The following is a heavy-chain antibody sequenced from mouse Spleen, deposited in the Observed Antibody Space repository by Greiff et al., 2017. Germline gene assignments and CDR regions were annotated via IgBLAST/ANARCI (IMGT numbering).Heavy chain of an antibody. Sequence: VKLQESGAELVKPGASVKLSCKASGYTFTEYTIHWVKQRSGQGLEWIGYINPSSGYTKYNQKFKDKATLTADKSSSTAYMQLSSLTYEDSAVYYCARRGTGASFDYWGQGTTLTVSS. V-gene: IGHV1-7*01. CDR3: ARRGTGASFDY. CDR1: GYTFTEYT. CDR2: INPSSGYT. J-gene: IGHJ2*01. D-gene: IGHD4-1*01.